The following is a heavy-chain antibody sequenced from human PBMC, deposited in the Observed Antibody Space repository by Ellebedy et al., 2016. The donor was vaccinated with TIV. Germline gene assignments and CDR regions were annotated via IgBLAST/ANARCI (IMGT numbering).Heavy chain of an antibody. CDR2: ISWNSATI. V-gene: IGHV3-9*01. Sequence: SLKISCAASGFTFDDYAIHWVRQAPGKGLEWVSCISWNSATIHYADSVKGRFTISRDNAKNSLYLQMNSLKPEDTALYYCARGDYHGSGGLADYWGQGTLVTVSS. D-gene: IGHD3-10*01. CDR3: ARGDYHGSGGLADY. CDR1: GFTFDDYA. J-gene: IGHJ4*02.